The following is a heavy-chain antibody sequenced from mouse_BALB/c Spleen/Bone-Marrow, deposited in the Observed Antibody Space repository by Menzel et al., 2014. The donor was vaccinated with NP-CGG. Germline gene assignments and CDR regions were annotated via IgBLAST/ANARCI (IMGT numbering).Heavy chain of an antibody. CDR3: ASYYYGSSTFAY. V-gene: IGHV14-3*02. D-gene: IGHD1-1*01. Sequence: EVQLQQSGAELVKPGASVKLSYTASGFNIKDTYMHWVKQRPEQGLEWIRRIDPANGNTKYDPKFQGKATITADTSSNTAYLQLSSLTSEDTAVYYCASYYYGSSTFAYWGQGTLVTVSA. J-gene: IGHJ3*01. CDR2: IDPANGNT. CDR1: GFNIKDTY.